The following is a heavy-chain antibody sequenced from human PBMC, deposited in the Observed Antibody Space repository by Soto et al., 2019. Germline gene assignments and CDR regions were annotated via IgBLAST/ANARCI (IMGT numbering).Heavy chain of an antibody. V-gene: IGHV4-31*03. CDR1: GGYIRSRGYY. CDR2: IYYIGST. CDR3: ARAHINIDYGGSYNLVDS. Sequence: LSHTCTVSGGYIRSRGYYWRWNRQHPGKGLEWIGYIYYIGSTYYNPSLKSRVTISVDTSKNQFSLKLSSVTAADTAVYYCARAHINIDYGGSYNLVDSWGQGTLVTVFS. J-gene: IGHJ5*01. D-gene: IGHD4-17*01.